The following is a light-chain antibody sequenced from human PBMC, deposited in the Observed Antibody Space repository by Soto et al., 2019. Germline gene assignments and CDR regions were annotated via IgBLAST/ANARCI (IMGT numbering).Light chain of an antibody. CDR2: AVS. CDR1: QGISNY. V-gene: IGKV1-27*01. Sequence: DIKMTQSPSSLSASVGDRVTITCRASQGISNYLTWYHQKQGKFPKLLIYAVSTLQIGVPSRSSGSGSWTYFNLTISSLQPEDVATYYCQKCGITPLSFGLGTKVDLK. J-gene: IGKJ4*01. CDR3: QKCGITPLS.